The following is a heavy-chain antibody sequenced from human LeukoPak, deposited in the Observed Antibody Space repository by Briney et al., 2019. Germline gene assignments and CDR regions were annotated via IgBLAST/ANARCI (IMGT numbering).Heavy chain of an antibody. V-gene: IGHV1-18*01. J-gene: IGHJ4*02. D-gene: IGHD3-22*01. Sequence: VASVKVSCTASGYTFTSYGISWVRQAPGQGLEWMGWISAYNGNTNYAQKLQGRVTMTTDTSTSTAYMELRSLRSDDTAVYYCARDQTYDSSGYYYRPLNYWGQGTLVTVSS. CDR3: ARDQTYDSSGYYYRPLNY. CDR1: GYTFTSYG. CDR2: ISAYNGNT.